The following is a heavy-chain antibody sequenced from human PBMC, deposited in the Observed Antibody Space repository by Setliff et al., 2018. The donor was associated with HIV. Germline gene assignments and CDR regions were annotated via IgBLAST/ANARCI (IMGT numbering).Heavy chain of an antibody. CDR2: INHSGST. Sequence: TLSLTCAVYGGSFSEYYWSWIRQSPGKGLEWIGEINHSGSTHYNPPRKGRATISVDTSKNQFSLRLNSVTAADTGVYYCARGATLLPGYSDRWEYCYMDVWGKGTTVTVSS. CDR3: ARGATLLPGYSDRWEYCYMDV. V-gene: IGHV4-34*01. J-gene: IGHJ6*03. CDR1: GGSFSEYY. D-gene: IGHD5-12*01.